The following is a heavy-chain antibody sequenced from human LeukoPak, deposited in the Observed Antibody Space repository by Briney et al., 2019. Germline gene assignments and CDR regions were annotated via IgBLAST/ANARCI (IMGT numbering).Heavy chain of an antibody. V-gene: IGHV3-21*01. J-gene: IGHJ4*02. Sequence: GGSLRLSCAASGFTFSSYNMNWVRQAPGKGLEWVSSITSGSSYIYYADSVKGRLTISRDNAKNSLYLQMNSLRAEDTAVYYCAGGGNGRDYSNGGFDYWGQGTLVTVSS. CDR2: ITSGSSYI. CDR1: GFTFSSYN. D-gene: IGHD4-11*01. CDR3: AGGGNGRDYSNGGFDY.